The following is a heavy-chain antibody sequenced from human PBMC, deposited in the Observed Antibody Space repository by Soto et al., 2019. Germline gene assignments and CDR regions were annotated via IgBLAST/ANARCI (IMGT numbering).Heavy chain of an antibody. J-gene: IGHJ4*02. D-gene: IGHD1-26*01. CDR2: XXSSSSFI. Sequence: EVQLVESGGGLVKPGGSLRLSCAASGFSLSDYSMNWIRQAPGKGLXXXXXXXSSSSFIHYAESMKGRFTISRDNAKNSLYLQMNSLSAEDTAVYYCAGSSDDGRDNWGQGTLVTVSS. V-gene: IGHV3-21*01. CDR3: AGSSDDGRDN. CDR1: GFSLSDYS.